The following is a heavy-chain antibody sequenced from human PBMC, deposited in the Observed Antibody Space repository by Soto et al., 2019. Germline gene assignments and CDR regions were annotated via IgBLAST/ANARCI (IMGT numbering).Heavy chain of an antibody. Sequence: PGGSLRLSCAASGFTVRSYAMSWVRQAPGKGLDWVSVISGSGENTYYADSVKGRFTISRDNSKNTLYLQMSSLRAEDTAVYYCVSDEAPSGPYWGQGTLVTVSS. CDR1: GFTVRSYA. CDR3: VSDEAPSGPY. D-gene: IGHD6-19*01. CDR2: ISGSGENT. V-gene: IGHV3-23*01. J-gene: IGHJ4*02.